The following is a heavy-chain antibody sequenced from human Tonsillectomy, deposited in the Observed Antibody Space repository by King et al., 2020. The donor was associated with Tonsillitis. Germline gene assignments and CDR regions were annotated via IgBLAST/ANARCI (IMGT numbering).Heavy chain of an antibody. V-gene: IGHV3-30*18. CDR2: ISDDGSTK. D-gene: IGHD4-23*01. CDR3: VKSYGGNSNGLDY. Sequence: QLVQSGGGVVQPGRSLRLSCAASGFTFSTYCRHWVRQAPGKGLEWVAVISDDGSTKYYADSGEGRFTISRDNSKNTLYLQMNSRRAEDTAVYYCVKSYGGNSNGLDYWGQGTLVTVSS. J-gene: IGHJ4*02. CDR1: GFTFSTYC.